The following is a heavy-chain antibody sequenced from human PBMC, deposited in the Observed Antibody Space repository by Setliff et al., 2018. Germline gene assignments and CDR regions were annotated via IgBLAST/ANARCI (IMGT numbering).Heavy chain of an antibody. CDR3: ARDKLWLMGYYYYYYMDV. Sequence: SVKVSCKTSRGTFSNYAISWVRQAPGQGLEWMGGTTPIFTTANYAQKFQGRVTITRDTSASTAYMELSSLRSEDTAVYYCARDKLWLMGYYYYYYMDVWGKGTTVTVSS. CDR2: TTPIFTTA. D-gene: IGHD5-18*01. J-gene: IGHJ6*03. V-gene: IGHV1-69*05. CDR1: RGTFSNYA.